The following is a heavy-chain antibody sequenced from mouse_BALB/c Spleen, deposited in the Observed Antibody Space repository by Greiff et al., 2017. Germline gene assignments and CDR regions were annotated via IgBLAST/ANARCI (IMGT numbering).Heavy chain of an antibody. Sequence: QVQLKQSGAELARPGASVKLSCKASGYTFTSYWMQWVKQRPGQGLEWIGAIYPGDGDTRYTQKFKGKATLTADKSSSTAYMQLSSLASEDSAVYYCAREEYTMITGFAYWGQGTLVTVSA. CDR2: IYPGDGDT. CDR1: GYTFTSYW. V-gene: IGHV1-87*01. CDR3: AREEYTMITGFAY. J-gene: IGHJ3*01. D-gene: IGHD2-4*01.